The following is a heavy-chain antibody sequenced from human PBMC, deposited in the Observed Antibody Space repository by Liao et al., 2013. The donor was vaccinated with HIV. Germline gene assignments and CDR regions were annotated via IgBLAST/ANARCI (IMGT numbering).Heavy chain of an antibody. D-gene: IGHD1-26*01. CDR2: IYTGMSTTGTT. CDR3: ARVQWEPAPNWYSDL. CDR1: GDLIRRDNYY. V-gene: IGHV4-61*02. Sequence: QVQLQQWGAGLLKPSQTLSLTCTVSGDLIRRDNYYWTWIRQPAGKGLEWIGHIYTGMSTTGTTNYNPSLKSRVSISADTSSNHVSLKLTSVTAADTAVYYCARVQWEPAPNWYSDLWAVAPGHCLL. J-gene: IGHJ2*01.